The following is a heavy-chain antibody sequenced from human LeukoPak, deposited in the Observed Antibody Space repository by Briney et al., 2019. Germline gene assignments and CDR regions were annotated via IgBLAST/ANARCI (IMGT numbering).Heavy chain of an antibody. D-gene: IGHD2-21*02. CDR1: GFIFNNYG. CDR2: ISYDGSNK. J-gene: IGHJ4*02. CDR3: AKDWAPYCGGDCYFNY. V-gene: IGHV3-30*18. Sequence: GGSLRLSCAASGFIFNNYGMHWVRQAPGKGLEWVAVISYDGSNKNYADSVKGRFTISRDSSKNTVHLQMNSLRVEDTAVYYCAKDWAPYCGGDCYFNYWGQGTLVTAS.